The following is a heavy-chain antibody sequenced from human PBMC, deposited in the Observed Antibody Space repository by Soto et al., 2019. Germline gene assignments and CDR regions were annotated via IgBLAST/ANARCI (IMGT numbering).Heavy chain of an antibody. D-gene: IGHD1-20*01. CDR3: ARESAYITAGA. CDR2: ITPYNGNT. CDR1: GYTFTSYG. V-gene: IGHV1-18*04. J-gene: IGHJ5*02. Sequence: QVQLVQSGAEVKKPGASVKISCKASGYTFTSYGISWVRQAPGQGLEWMGWITPYNGNTNYAQKVQARVTMTTDTSTSTDYMDLRNLRSDDTAVYYCARESAYITAGAWGQGTLVTVSS.